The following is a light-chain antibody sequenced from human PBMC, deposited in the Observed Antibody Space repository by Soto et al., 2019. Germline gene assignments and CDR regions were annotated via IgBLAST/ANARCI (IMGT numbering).Light chain of an antibody. CDR2: GAS. J-gene: IGKJ5*01. CDR1: QSVSSSY. Sequence: EIVLTQSPGTLSLSPAEGATLSCRASQSVSSSYIAWYQQRPGQTPSLLIYGASTRATGIPDRFSGSGSGTHFTLTISRLEPGDFAVYYCQHFGGTTFTFGQGTRLEIK. CDR3: QHFGGTTFT. V-gene: IGKV3-20*01.